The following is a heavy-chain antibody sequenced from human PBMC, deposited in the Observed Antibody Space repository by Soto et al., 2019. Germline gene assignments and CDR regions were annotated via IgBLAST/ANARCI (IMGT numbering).Heavy chain of an antibody. CDR1: VCTFSSYA. CDR2: ISGSGGST. J-gene: IGHJ3*02. CDR3: AKPLIGSYDILTGTAKLDAFDI. Sequence: VGSLRLSCASSVCTFSSYAMSCVRHSPGKWLEWVSAISGSGGSTYYADSVKGRFTISRDNSKNTLYLQMNSLRAEDTAVYYCAKPLIGSYDILTGTAKLDAFDIWGQGTMVIVSS. V-gene: IGHV3-23*01. D-gene: IGHD3-9*01.